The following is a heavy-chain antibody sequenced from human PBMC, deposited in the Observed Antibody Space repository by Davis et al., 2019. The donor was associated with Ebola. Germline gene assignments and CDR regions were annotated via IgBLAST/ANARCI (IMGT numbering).Heavy chain of an antibody. CDR2: ISSSSSYI. J-gene: IGHJ6*02. CDR1: GFTFSSYS. Sequence: PGGSLRLSCAASGFTFSSYSMNWVRQAPGKGLEWVSSISSSSSYIYYADSVKGRFTISRDNAKNSLYLQMNSLRVEDTAVYYCASGDYGSVNYYGMDVWGQGTTVTVSS. V-gene: IGHV3-21*01. D-gene: IGHD4-17*01. CDR3: ASGDYGSVNYYGMDV.